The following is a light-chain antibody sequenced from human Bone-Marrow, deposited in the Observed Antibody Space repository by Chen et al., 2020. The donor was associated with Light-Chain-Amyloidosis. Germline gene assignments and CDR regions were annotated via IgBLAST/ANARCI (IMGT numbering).Light chain of an antibody. CDR2: WAS. J-gene: IGKJ5*01. CDR3: QQYFSLPIT. Sequence: DIVMTQSPVSLAVSLGEMATINCKSSQSVYGSDNRNYLAWYQQKPGQPLKVLFYWASTRESGVPDRFSCSGSGTDFTLTISSLQAEDVAVYYCQQYFSLPITFGQGTRLEIK. CDR1: QSVYGSDNRNY. V-gene: IGKV4-1*01.